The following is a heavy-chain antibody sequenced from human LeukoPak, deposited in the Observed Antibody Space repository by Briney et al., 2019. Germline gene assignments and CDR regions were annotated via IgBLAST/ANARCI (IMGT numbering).Heavy chain of an antibody. J-gene: IGHJ5*02. Sequence: SETLSLTCAVYGGSFSGYYWSWIRQPPGKGLEWIGEINHSGSTNYNPSLKSRVTISVDTSKNQFSLKLSSVTAADTAVYYCARSMVRGVIYWFDPWGQGTLVTVSS. V-gene: IGHV4-34*01. CDR1: GGSFSGYY. D-gene: IGHD3-10*01. CDR3: ARSMVRGVIYWFDP. CDR2: INHSGST.